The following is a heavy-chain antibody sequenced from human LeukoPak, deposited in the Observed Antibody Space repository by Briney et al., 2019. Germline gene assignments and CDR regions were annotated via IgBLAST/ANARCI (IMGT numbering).Heavy chain of an antibody. CDR2: VRHSGST. V-gene: IGHV4-4*02. Sequence: SETLSLTCAVSGDSISDSDWWTWVRQPPGKGLEWIGEVRHSGSTNYSPSLKSRVTISVDTSKNQFSLKLSSVTAADTAVYYCAREERYSSSWGLPYYYYGMDVWGQGTTVTVSS. D-gene: IGHD6-13*01. CDR1: GDSISDSDW. CDR3: AREERYSSSWGLPYYYYGMDV. J-gene: IGHJ6*02.